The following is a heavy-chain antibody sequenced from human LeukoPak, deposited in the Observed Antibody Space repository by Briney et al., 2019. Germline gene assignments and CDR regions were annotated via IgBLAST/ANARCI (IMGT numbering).Heavy chain of an antibody. CDR1: GYTFTSYG. CDR2: ISAYNGNT. V-gene: IGHV1-18*01. CDR3: ARVGYCSSTSCYAYYYYYMDV. J-gene: IGHJ6*03. Sequence: ASVKVSCKASGYTFTSYGISWVRQAPGQGLEWMGWISAYNGNTNYAQKLQGRVTMTTDTSTSTAYMELRSLRSDDTAVYYCARVGYCSSTSCYAYYYYYMDVWGKGTTVTISS. D-gene: IGHD2-2*01.